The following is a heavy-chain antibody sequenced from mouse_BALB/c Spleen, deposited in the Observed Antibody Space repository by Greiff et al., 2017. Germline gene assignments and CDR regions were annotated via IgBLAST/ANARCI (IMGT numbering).Heavy chain of an antibody. CDR3: ARDYYGFDY. CDR1: GFTFSSYA. V-gene: IGHV5-6-5*01. D-gene: IGHD1-1*01. Sequence: EVQRVESGGGLVKPGGSLKLSCAASGFTFSSYAMSWVRQTPEKRLEWVASISSGGSTYYPDSVKGRFTISRDNARNILYLQMSSLRSEDTAMYYCARDYYGFDYWGQGTTLTVSS. J-gene: IGHJ2*01. CDR2: ISSGGST.